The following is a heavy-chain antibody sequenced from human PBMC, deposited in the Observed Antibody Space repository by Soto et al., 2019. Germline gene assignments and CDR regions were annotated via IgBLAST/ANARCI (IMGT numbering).Heavy chain of an antibody. CDR1: GYTFTNYE. J-gene: IGHJ5*02. D-gene: IGHD3-10*01. CDR3: ARMASSGSLNWFDP. Sequence: ASVKVSCKASGYTFTNYEINWVRQAAGQGLEWMGWMNPGSGNTGYAHKFQGRVTMTRNISISTAYMELSRLGSDDTAIYYCARMASSGSLNWFDPWGQGTLVTVSS. V-gene: IGHV1-8*01. CDR2: MNPGSGNT.